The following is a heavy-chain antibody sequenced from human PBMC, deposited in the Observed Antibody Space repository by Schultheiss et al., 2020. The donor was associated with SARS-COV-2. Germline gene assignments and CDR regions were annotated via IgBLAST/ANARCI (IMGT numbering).Heavy chain of an antibody. CDR2: INHSGST. Sequence: SETLSLTCTVSGGSISSYYWSWIRQPPGKGLEWIGEINHSGSTNYNPSLKSRVTISVDKSKNQFSLKLSSVTAADTAVYYCARQSGSYSYYYYGMDVWGQGTTVTVSS. V-gene: IGHV4-59*08. CDR3: ARQSGSYSYYYYGMDV. D-gene: IGHD1-26*01. CDR1: GGSISSYY. J-gene: IGHJ6*02.